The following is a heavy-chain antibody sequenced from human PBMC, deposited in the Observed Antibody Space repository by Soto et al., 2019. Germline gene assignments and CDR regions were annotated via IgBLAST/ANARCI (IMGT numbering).Heavy chain of an antibody. V-gene: IGHV5-51*01. J-gene: IGHJ6*02. CDR3: AGGGVRGVITRTRDYYGMDV. D-gene: IGHD3-10*01. CDR1: GYSFTRYW. Sequence: GESLNISCKGSGYSFTRYWIGWVRQMPGKGLEWMGIIYPGDSDTRYSPSFQGQVTISADKSISTAYLQWSSLKASDTAMYYCAGGGVRGVITRTRDYYGMDVWGQGTTVTVSS. CDR2: IYPGDSDT.